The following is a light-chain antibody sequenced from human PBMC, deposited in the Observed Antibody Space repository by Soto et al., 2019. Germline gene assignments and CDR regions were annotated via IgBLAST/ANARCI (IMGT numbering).Light chain of an antibody. J-gene: IGKJ5*01. CDR1: QSIRSY. CDR2: AAS. V-gene: IGKV1-39*01. Sequence: DIPMTPSPSSLAASLGDRVTITCRASQSIRSYLNWYQQKPGKAPKLLIYAASSLQSGVPSRFSGSGSGTDFTLTISSLQPEDFESYYCQQSYSNPLTFGQGTRLEIK. CDR3: QQSYSNPLT.